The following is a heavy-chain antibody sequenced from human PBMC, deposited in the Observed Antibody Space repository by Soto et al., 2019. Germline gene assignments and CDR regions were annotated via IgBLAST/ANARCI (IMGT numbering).Heavy chain of an antibody. V-gene: IGHV3-48*01. J-gene: IGHJ1*01. Sequence: GGSLRLSCAASGFTFSSYSMNWVRQAPGKGLEWVSYISSSSSTIYYADSVKGRFTISRDNAKNSLYLQMNSLRAEDTAVYYCERDYYGDYFEYFQHWGQGTLVTVSS. CDR1: GFTFSSYS. CDR3: ERDYYGDYFEYFQH. D-gene: IGHD4-17*01. CDR2: ISSSSSTI.